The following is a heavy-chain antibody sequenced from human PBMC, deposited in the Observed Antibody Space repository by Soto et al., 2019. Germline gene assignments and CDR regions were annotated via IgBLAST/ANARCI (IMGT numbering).Heavy chain of an antibody. Sequence: EVQLLESGGGLVQPGGSLRLYCAASGFTFSSYVMNWVRQAPGKGLEWVSTISYSADKTFYADSVKGRFTISRDNSRDKLFLQMNSLRADDAAVYYCARRAKTATTNWGAFDIWGQGTMVTVSS. CDR2: ISYSADKT. J-gene: IGHJ3*02. D-gene: IGHD1-7*01. CDR3: ARRAKTATTNWGAFDI. CDR1: GFTFSSYV. V-gene: IGHV3-23*01.